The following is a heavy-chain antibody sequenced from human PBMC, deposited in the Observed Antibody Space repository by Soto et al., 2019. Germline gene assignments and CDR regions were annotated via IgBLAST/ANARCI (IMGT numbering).Heavy chain of an antibody. J-gene: IGHJ6*03. CDR3: AKDGIDYGDLILSDYYYYMDV. V-gene: IGHV3-30*18. CDR1: GFTFSSYG. D-gene: IGHD4-17*01. CDR2: ISYDGSNK. Sequence: GGSLRLSCAASGFTFSSYGMHWVRQAPGKGLEWVAVISYDGSNKYYADSVKGRFTISRDNSKNTLYLQMNSLRAEDTAVYYCAKDGIDYGDLILSDYYYYMDVWGKGTTVTVSS.